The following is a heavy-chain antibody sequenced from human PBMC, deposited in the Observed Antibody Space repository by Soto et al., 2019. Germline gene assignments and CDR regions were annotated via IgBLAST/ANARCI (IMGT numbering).Heavy chain of an antibody. CDR1: GFTFSSYG. CDR2: MSGIGGYT. Sequence: EVQLLESGGGLVQPGGSLSLSCEASGFTFSSYGMSWVRQAPGKGLEWVSGMSGIGGYTFYADSVKGRFTISRDNSKNTRYLQLNSLRAEDTAVYYCGRSFTGDYYQGQLWGQGTLVTVSS. J-gene: IGHJ1*01. CDR3: GRSFTGDYYQGQL. V-gene: IGHV3-23*01. D-gene: IGHD3-22*01.